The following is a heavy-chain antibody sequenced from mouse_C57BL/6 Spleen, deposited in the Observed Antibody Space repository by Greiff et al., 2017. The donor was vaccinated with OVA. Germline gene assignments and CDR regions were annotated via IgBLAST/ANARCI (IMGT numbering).Heavy chain of an antibody. CDR3: ARWHYGSSSYYFDY. J-gene: IGHJ2*01. CDR2: IYPRSGNT. V-gene: IGHV1-81*01. CDR1: GYTFTSYG. Sequence: VKLQESGAELARPGASVKLSCKASGYTFTSYGISWVKQRTGQGLEWIGEIYPRSGNTYYNEKFKGKATLTADKSSSTAYMELRSLTSEDSAVYFCARWHYGSSSYYFDYWGQGTTLTVSS. D-gene: IGHD1-1*01.